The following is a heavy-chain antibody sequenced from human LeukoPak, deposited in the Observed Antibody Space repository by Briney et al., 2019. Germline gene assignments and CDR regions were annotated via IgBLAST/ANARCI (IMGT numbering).Heavy chain of an antibody. CDR3: ARDRYDGSGYYTFDI. J-gene: IGHJ3*02. D-gene: IGHD3-22*01. V-gene: IGHV4-4*02. CDR2: IYHSGST. CDR1: GGSISSSNW. Sequence: SGTLSLTCAVSGGSISSSNWWSWVRQPPGKGLEWIGEIYHSGSTNYNPSLKSRVTISVDTSKNQFSLKLSSVTAADTAVYYCARDRYDGSGYYTFDIWGQGTMVTVSS.